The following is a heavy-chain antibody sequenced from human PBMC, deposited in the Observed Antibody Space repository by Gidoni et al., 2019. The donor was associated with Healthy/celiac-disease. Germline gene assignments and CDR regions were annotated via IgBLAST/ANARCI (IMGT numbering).Heavy chain of an antibody. CDR2: ISAYNGNT. Sequence: QVQLVQSGAEVKKPGASVKVSCKAYGSTFTSYGISWVRQAPGQGLEWMGWISAYNGNTNYAQKLQGRVTMTTDKATSTAYMELRSLRSDDTAVYYCARARNDYGDYSDAFDIWGQGTMVTVSS. V-gene: IGHV1-18*04. CDR1: GSTFTSYG. D-gene: IGHD4-17*01. CDR3: ARARNDYGDYSDAFDI. J-gene: IGHJ3*02.